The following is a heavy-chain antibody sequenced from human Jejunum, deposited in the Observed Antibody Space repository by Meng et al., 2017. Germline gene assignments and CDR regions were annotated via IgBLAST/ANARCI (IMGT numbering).Heavy chain of an antibody. CDR3: ARGDNWGFDS. CDR2: VSYNGRS. CDR1: GDSITSYY. Sequence: SETLSLTCTVSGDSITSYYWGWIRQSPGKGLEWIGHVSYNGRSNYNTSLKSRVTMSIDTSKNQCSLKLSSVSTADTAVYYCARGDNWGFDSWGQGTLVTVSS. J-gene: IGHJ4*02. V-gene: IGHV4-59*01. D-gene: IGHD7-27*01.